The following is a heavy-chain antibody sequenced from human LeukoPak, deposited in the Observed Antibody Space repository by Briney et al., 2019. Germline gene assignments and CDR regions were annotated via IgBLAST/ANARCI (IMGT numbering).Heavy chain of an antibody. J-gene: IGHJ6*03. Sequence: SETLSLTCIVSGGSTSSYYWSWVRQPPGKGLEWIGYIYYSGSTSYNPSLKSRVTISVDTSKNQFSLKLSSVTAADTAVYYCARGPGGGEQLIMYYYYYYMDVWGKGTTVTVSS. CDR2: IYYSGST. CDR3: ARGPGGGEQLIMYYYYYYMDV. D-gene: IGHD6-13*01. V-gene: IGHV4-59*01. CDR1: GGSTSSYY.